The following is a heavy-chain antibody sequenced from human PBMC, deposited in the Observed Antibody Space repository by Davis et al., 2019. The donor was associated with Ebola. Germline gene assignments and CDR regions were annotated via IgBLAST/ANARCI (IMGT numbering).Heavy chain of an antibody. CDR3: AKGFWQSAYYFDS. Sequence: GESLKISCVASGFTFTTSAMHWVRQAPGKGLEWVALISSDGSKEYYADSVKGRFTISRDNSKNTLYLQMSSLRSDDTAVYYCAKGFWQSAYYFDSWGQGTLV. V-gene: IGHV3-30*18. D-gene: IGHD2-21*01. J-gene: IGHJ4*02. CDR2: ISSDGSKE. CDR1: GFTFTTSA.